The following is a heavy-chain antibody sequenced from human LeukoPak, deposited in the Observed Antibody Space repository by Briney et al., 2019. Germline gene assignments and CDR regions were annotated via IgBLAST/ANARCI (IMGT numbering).Heavy chain of an antibody. Sequence: VASVKVSCKASGGTFSSYAISWVRQAPGQGLGWMGGIIPIFGTANYAQKFQGRVTITTDESTSTAYMELSSLRSEDTAVYYCARETGEYSSSADYYYYMDVWGKGTTVTVSS. CDR3: ARETGEYSSSADYYYYMDV. CDR2: IIPIFGTA. V-gene: IGHV1-69*05. J-gene: IGHJ6*03. CDR1: GGTFSSYA. D-gene: IGHD6-6*01.